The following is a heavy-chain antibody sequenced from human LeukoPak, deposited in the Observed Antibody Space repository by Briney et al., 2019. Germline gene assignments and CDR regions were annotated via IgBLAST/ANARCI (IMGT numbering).Heavy chain of an antibody. CDR1: GFTFSSYS. J-gene: IGHJ4*02. CDR2: ISSSSSYI. CDR3: ARDLRISPQLVPGRDY. Sequence: PGGSLRLSCAASGFTFSSYSMNWVRQAPGKGLEWVSSISSSSSYIYYADSVKGRFTISRDNAKNSLYLQMNSLRAEDTAVYYCARDLRISPQLVPGRDYWGQGTLVTVSS. V-gene: IGHV3-21*01. D-gene: IGHD6-13*01.